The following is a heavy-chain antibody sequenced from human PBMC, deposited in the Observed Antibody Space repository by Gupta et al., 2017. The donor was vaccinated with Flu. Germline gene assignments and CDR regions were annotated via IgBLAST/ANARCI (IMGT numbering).Heavy chain of an antibody. CDR3: ARDYCSGGSCYIRGSYWYFDL. J-gene: IGHJ2*01. V-gene: IGHV3-48*02. D-gene: IGHD2-15*01. CDR1: GFPFSSYS. Sequence: EVQLVESGGGLVQPGGSLRLSCAASGFPFSSYSMNWVRQAPGKGLEWVSYISSSSSTIYYADSVKGRFTISRDNAKNSLYLQMNSLRDEDTAVYYCARDYCSGGSCYIRGSYWYFDLWGRGTLVTVSS. CDR2: ISSSSSTI.